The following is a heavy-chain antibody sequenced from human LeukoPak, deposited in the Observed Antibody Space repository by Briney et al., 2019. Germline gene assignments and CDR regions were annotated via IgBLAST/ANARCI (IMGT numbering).Heavy chain of an antibody. Sequence: SETLSLTCAVYGGSFSGYYWSWIRQPPGKGLEWIGEINHSGSTNYNPSLKSRVSISVDTSKNQFSLKLSSVTAADTAVYCCARGVMSDYWGQGTLVTVSS. V-gene: IGHV4-34*01. CDR1: GGSFSGYY. CDR2: INHSGST. J-gene: IGHJ4*02. CDR3: ARGVMSDY. D-gene: IGHD3-16*01.